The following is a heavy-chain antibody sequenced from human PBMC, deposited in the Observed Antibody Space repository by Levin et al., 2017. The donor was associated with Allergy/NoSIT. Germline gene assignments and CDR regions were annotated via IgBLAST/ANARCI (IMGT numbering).Heavy chain of an antibody. CDR2: IRSKAYGGTT. Sequence: GGSLRLSCTASGFTFGDYAMSWVRQAPGKGLEWVGFIRSKAYGGTTEYAASVKGRFTISRDDSKSIAYLQMNSLKTEDTAVYYCTREPLSHTYYDFWSGYYTFDYWGQGTLVTVSS. J-gene: IGHJ4*02. CDR3: TREPLSHTYYDFWSGYYTFDY. D-gene: IGHD3-3*01. V-gene: IGHV3-49*04. CDR1: GFTFGDYA.